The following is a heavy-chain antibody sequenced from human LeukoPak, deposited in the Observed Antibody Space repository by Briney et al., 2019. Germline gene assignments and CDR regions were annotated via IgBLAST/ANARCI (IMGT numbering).Heavy chain of an antibody. D-gene: IGHD5-24*01. CDR2: MKNKAAGGTT. CDR3: TRRTIANWFDP. V-gene: IGHV3-15*01. CDR1: GFSFSDTW. Sequence: GGSLRLSCAASGFSFSDTWMTWVRQAPGKGLEWVGRMKNKAAGGTTDFAAPVKGRFTISRDDSKSIAYLQMNSLKTEDTAVYYCTRRTIANWFDPWGQGTLVTVSS. J-gene: IGHJ5*02.